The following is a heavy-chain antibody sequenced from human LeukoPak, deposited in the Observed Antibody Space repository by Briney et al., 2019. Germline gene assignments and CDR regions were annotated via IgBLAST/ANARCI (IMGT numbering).Heavy chain of an antibody. CDR3: ARAYYYYGMDV. CDR1: GFTFSSYG. Sequence: GGSLRLSCAASGFTFSSYGMHWVRQAPGKGLEWVSAIGTAGDTYYPGSVKGRFTISRENAKNSLYLQMNSLRAGDTAVYYCARAYYYYGMDVWGQGTTVTVSS. V-gene: IGHV3-13*01. J-gene: IGHJ6*02. CDR2: IGTAGDT.